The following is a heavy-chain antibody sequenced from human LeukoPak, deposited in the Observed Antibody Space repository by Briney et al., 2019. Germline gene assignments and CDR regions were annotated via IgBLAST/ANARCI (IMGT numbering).Heavy chain of an antibody. Sequence: ASVRVSCKASGYTFSNYDINWVRQATGQGLEWMGWMNPRSGNKGYVDKFQGRVSMTVDTSISTAYLELSGLRSEDTAVYFCARDAQYSSAWNFDYWGQGTVVTVSS. V-gene: IGHV1-8*01. J-gene: IGHJ4*02. CDR3: ARDAQYSSAWNFDY. CDR1: GYTFSNYD. CDR2: MNPRSGNK. D-gene: IGHD3-22*01.